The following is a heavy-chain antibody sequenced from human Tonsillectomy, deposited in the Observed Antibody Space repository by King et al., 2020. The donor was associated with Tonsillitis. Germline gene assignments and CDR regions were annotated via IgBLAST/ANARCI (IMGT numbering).Heavy chain of an antibody. V-gene: IGHV1-46*01. Sequence: VQLVESVAEVKTPGASVQVSCTASGYTFTKNYIFWVRQAPGEGLEWMGIINPSGGSTTYAQKFRGRVTMTTDTSTNTAYMELSSLRSEDTAVYYCARLGGLITADYWGQGTLVTVSS. CDR1: GYTFTKNY. CDR3: ARLGGLITADY. D-gene: IGHD3/OR15-3a*01. J-gene: IGHJ4*02. CDR2: INPSGGST.